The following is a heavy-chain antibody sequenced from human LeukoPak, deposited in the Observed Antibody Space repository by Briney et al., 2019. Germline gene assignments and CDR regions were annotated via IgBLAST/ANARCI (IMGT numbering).Heavy chain of an antibody. D-gene: IGHD3-3*01. V-gene: IGHV3-11*01. Sequence: GGSLRLSCAASGFTFSDYYMSWIRQAPGKGLEWVSYISSSGSTIYYADSVKGRFTISRDNAKNSLYLQMNSLRAEDTAVYYCARLYYDFWSGHPYYYYYYYMDAWGKGTTVTVSS. J-gene: IGHJ6*03. CDR1: GFTFSDYY. CDR2: ISSSGSTI. CDR3: ARLYYDFWSGHPYYYYYYYMDA.